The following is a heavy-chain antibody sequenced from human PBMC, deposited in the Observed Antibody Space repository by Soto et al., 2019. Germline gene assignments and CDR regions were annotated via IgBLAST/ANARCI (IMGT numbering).Heavy chain of an antibody. Sequence: PGGSLRLSCAASGFTFSSYGMHWVRQAPGKGLEWVAVISYDGSNKYYADSVKGRFTISRDNSKNTLYLQMNSLRAEDTAVYYCAKDRDYDFWSGYSPVMDDWGKGTTVTVSS. CDR2: ISYDGSNK. D-gene: IGHD3-3*01. V-gene: IGHV3-30*18. J-gene: IGHJ6*03. CDR3: AKDRDYDFWSGYSPVMDD. CDR1: GFTFSSYG.